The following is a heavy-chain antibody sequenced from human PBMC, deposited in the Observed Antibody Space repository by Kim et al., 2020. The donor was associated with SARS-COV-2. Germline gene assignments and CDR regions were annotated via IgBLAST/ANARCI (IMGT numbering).Heavy chain of an antibody. D-gene: IGHD3-22*01. J-gene: IGHJ4*02. CDR3: ARHYYDSSGYYFPQNFDY. Sequence: SRVTIAVDTSKNQFSLTLSSVTAADTAVYYCARHYYDSSGYYFPQNFDYWGQGTLVTVSS. V-gene: IGHV4-39*01.